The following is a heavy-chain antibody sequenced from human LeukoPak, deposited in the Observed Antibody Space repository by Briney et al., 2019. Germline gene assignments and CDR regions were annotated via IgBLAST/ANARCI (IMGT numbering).Heavy chain of an antibody. D-gene: IGHD4/OR15-4a*01. CDR3: ARRAGAYSHPYDY. CDR1: GFTVSSNS. Sequence: GGSLRLSCTVSGFTVSSNSMSWVRQAPGKGLEWVSFIYSDNTHYSDSVKGRFTISRDNSKNTLYLQVNSLRAEDTAVYYCARRAGAYSHPYDYWGQGTLVTVSS. V-gene: IGHV3-53*01. J-gene: IGHJ4*02. CDR2: IYSDNT.